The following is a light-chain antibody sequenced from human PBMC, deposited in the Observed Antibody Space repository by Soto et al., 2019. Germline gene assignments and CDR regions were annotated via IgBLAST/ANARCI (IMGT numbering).Light chain of an antibody. Sequence: EIVLTQSPGTLSLSPGERATLSCRASQSVSSSYLAWYQQKPGQAPRLLIYGASSSATGIPDRFSGSGSGTDFTLTISRLEPEDFAVYYCQQYGSSLPWTFGQGTKVEI. CDR3: QQYGSSLPWT. CDR1: QSVSSSY. V-gene: IGKV3-20*01. J-gene: IGKJ1*01. CDR2: GAS.